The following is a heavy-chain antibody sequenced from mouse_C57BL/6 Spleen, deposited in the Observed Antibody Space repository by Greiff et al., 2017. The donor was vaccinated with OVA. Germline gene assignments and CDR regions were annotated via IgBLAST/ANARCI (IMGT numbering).Heavy chain of an antibody. D-gene: IGHD2-10*02. CDR3: ARGGVSYWYFDV. V-gene: IGHV5-4*03. Sequence: EVKLVESGGGLVKPGGSLKLSCAASGFTFSSYAMSWVRQTPEKRLEWVATISDGGSYTYYPDNVKGRFTISRDNAKNNLYLQMSHLKSEDTAMYYCARGGVSYWYFDVWGTGTTVTVSS. CDR1: GFTFSSYA. CDR2: ISDGGSYT. J-gene: IGHJ1*03.